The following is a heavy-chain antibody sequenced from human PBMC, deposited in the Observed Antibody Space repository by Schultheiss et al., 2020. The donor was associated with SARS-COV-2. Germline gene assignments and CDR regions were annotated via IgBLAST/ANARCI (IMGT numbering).Heavy chain of an antibody. CDR2: ILASGQK. J-gene: IGHJ4*02. CDR3: ARMAVDPWFGDPPYNDY. Sequence: SGPTLVKPTETLTLTCTVSGFSLSDTRMGVSWIRQPPGKALEWLAHILASGQKSYRTSLKSRLTISKDTSKSQVVLTMSNMNPVDTGTYYCARMAVDPWFGDPPYNDYWGQGTLVTVSS. V-gene: IGHV2-26*01. CDR1: GFSLSDTRMG. D-gene: IGHD3-10*01.